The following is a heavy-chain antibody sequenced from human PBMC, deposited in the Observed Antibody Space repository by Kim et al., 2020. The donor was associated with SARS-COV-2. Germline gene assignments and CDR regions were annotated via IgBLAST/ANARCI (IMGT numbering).Heavy chain of an antibody. D-gene: IGHD1-1*01. J-gene: IGHJ4*02. CDR1: GFTFSTYA. CDR3: VRSLMMATTAPGDY. CDR2: ISSNGGST. Sequence: GGSLRLSCSASGFTFSTYAMHWVRQAPGKGLEYVSAISSNGGSTYYADSLKGRFTISRDNSKNTLYLQMSSLRAEDTAVYYCVRSLMMATTAPGDYWGQGTLVTVSS. V-gene: IGHV3-64D*09.